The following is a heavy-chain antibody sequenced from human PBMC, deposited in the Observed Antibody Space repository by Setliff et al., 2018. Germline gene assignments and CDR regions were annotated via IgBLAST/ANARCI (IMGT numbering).Heavy chain of an antibody. J-gene: IGHJ4*02. CDR2: IITNTGKT. CDR3: ARDRKEIVVKPPAASLDY. D-gene: IGHD2-2*01. CDR1: GYTFSTYG. Sequence: ASVKVSCKASGYTFSTYGLHWVRQAPGQGPEWMGMIITNTGKTSYAQKFQGRVTMTTDTSTGTAYMEVRSLRSDDTAVYYCARDRKEIVVKPPAASLDYWGQGTQVTVSS. V-gene: IGHV1-18*01.